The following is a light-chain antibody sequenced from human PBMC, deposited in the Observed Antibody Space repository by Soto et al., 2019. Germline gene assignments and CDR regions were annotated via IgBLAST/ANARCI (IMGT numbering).Light chain of an antibody. CDR1: QSVTITN. V-gene: IGKV3D-20*02. CDR2: DVS. CDR3: QQSYSTLT. Sequence: DIVLTQSPCTLSLSPGERATLSCRATQSVTITNLAWYQQKPGQPPRLLIYDVSNRATGIPARFSGSGSGTDFTLTISSLQPEDFATYYCQQSYSTLTFGQGTRLEIK. J-gene: IGKJ5*01.